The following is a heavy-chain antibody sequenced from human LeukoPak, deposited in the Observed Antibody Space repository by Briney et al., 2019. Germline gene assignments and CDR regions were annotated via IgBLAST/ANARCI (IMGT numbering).Heavy chain of an antibody. J-gene: IGHJ4*02. Sequence: GGSLRLSCTASGYTFSNYWMSWVRQAPGKGLEWVANIKQDGSDRYYVDSVKGRFTISRDNAKNSLYLQMNSLRAEDTAVYYCARDRALYHTRGYYYTEDDYWGQGTLVTVSA. CDR2: IKQDGSDR. CDR1: GYTFSNYW. V-gene: IGHV3-7*01. CDR3: ARDRALYHTRGYYYTEDDY. D-gene: IGHD3-22*01.